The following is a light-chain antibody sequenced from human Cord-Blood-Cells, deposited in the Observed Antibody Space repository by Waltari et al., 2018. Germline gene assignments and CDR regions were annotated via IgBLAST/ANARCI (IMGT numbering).Light chain of an antibody. J-gene: IGLJ2*01. CDR2: EGS. Sequence: QSALTQPASVSGSPGQSITISCTGTNSDVGSYNLVSWYQQHPGKAHKLLIDEGSKRPSGVSNRFSGSKSGNTASLTIAGLQAEDEADYYCCSYAGSSTSVVFGGGTKLTVL. CDR3: CSYAGSSTSVV. CDR1: NSDVGSYNL. V-gene: IGLV2-23*01.